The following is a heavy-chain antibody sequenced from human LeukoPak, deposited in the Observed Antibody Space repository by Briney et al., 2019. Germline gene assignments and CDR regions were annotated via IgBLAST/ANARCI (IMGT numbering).Heavy chain of an antibody. CDR3: ARDFWSGRNWFDP. J-gene: IGHJ5*02. D-gene: IGHD3-3*01. CDR2: IYRSGST. CDR1: GYSISSGYY. V-gene: IGHV4-38-2*02. Sequence: SETLSLTCTVSGYSISSGYYWGWIRQSPGKGLEWIGSIYRSGSTHYNPSLKSRVTISIENHPSLRLTSVTAADTAVYYCARDFWSGRNWFDPWGQGTLVTVSS.